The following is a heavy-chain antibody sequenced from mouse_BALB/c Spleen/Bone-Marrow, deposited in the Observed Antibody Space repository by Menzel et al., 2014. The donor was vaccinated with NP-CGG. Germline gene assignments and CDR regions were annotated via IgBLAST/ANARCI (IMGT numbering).Heavy chain of an antibody. J-gene: IGHJ4*01. CDR2: FYPGSGSI. V-gene: IGHV1-62-2*01. Sequence: LVESGAELVKPGASVKLSCKASGYTFTEYIIHWVKQRSGQGLEWIGWFYPGSGSIKYNEKFKDKATLTADKSPSTVYMELSRLTSEYSAVYFCARHEKANYGNYAMDYWGQGTSVTVSS. CDR3: ARHEKANYGNYAMDY. CDR1: GYTFTEYI. D-gene: IGHD1-1*01.